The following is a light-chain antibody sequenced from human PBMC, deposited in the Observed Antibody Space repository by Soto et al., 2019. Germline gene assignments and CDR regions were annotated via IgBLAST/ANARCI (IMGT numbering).Light chain of an antibody. CDR3: SSYTSGRTPYV. V-gene: IGLV2-14*01. CDR2: DVT. CDR1: SSDVGGYNY. J-gene: IGLJ1*01. Sequence: QSVLTQPASVSGSPGQSITISCTGTSSDVGGYNYVSWYQQHPVKAPKLMIYDVTNRPSGVSDRFSGSKSGNTASLTISGLQAEDEADYYCSSYTSGRTPYVFGTGTKVTVL.